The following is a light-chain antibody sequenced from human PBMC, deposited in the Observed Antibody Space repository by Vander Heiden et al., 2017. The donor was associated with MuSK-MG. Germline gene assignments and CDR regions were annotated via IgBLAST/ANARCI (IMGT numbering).Light chain of an antibody. CDR1: SSDVGAYNE. Sequence: QSALTQPRSVSGSPGQSVTISCTGTSSDVGAYNEVSWYQRHPGTAPNRIIQEVTKRPSGVPDRFAGSKSGNTASLTISGLRAEDEAEYYCCSYAGRNTYWVFGGGTKLTVL. V-gene: IGLV2-11*01. CDR2: EVT. CDR3: CSYAGRNTYWV. J-gene: IGLJ3*02.